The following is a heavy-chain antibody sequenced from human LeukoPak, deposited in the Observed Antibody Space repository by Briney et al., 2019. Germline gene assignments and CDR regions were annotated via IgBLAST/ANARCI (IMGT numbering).Heavy chain of an antibody. Sequence: GGSVRLSCAASGFTVSNNYMSWVRQAPGKGREWVSVIYSGGSTYYADSVKGRFTISRDSSKNTLYPQLNSLRAEDTAVYYCAKNEYSRLHVDYWGQGTLVTVSS. D-gene: IGHD6-6*01. J-gene: IGHJ4*02. CDR2: IYSGGST. V-gene: IGHV3-53*01. CDR1: GFTVSNNY. CDR3: AKNEYSRLHVDY.